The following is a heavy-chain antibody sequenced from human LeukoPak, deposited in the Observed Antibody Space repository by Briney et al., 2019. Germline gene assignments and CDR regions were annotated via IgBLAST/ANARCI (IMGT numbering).Heavy chain of an antibody. D-gene: IGHD6-13*01. Sequence: GASVTVSCKASGYTFTSYGISWVRQAPGQGLEWMGWISAYNRNTNYAQKLQGRVTMTTDTSTSTAYMELRSLRSDDTAVYYCARSWGGSSWYFYFDYWGQGTLVTVSS. V-gene: IGHV1-18*04. CDR3: ARSWGGSSWYFYFDY. CDR1: GYTFTSYG. J-gene: IGHJ4*02. CDR2: ISAYNRNT.